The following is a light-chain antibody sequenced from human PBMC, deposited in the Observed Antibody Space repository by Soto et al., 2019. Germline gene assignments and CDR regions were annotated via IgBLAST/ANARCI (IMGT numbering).Light chain of an antibody. CDR1: QSVSSD. CDR2: GAS. Sequence: EIVMTQSPATLSVSPGERATLSCRASQSVSSDLAWYQQKPGQTPRLLIYGASTRATGIPARFSGSGSGTDFTLTISSLEPEDFAVYYCQQRSNWPPTFGLGTKVDIK. CDR3: QQRSNWPPT. J-gene: IGKJ1*01. V-gene: IGKV3-11*01.